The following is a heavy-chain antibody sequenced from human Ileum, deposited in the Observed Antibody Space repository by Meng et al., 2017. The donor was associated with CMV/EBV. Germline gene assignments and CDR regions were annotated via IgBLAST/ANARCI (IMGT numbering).Heavy chain of an antibody. CDR3: ARDKHDDYGTSNFDY. Sequence: SEFNFSDYYMSWFRQAPEKGLEWISYISNSTNTIYYEDSVEDRFTVTRDNAKNSLYLQINSLRVKDTALYYCARDKHDDYGTSNFDYWGQGTLVTVSS. V-gene: IGHV3-11*01. CDR2: ISNSTNTI. J-gene: IGHJ4*01. CDR1: EFNFSDYY. D-gene: IGHD4-17*01.